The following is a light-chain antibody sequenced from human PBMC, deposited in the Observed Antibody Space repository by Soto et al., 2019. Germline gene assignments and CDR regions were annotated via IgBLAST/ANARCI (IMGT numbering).Light chain of an antibody. CDR1: FSNIGSNY. CDR3: AAWDDSLTAVV. Sequence: QSALTQPPSASETPGQRVTISCSGSFSNIGSNYVCWYQQVPRAAPKILISRNDQRPSGVPDRFSGSKSGTSASLAISGLQSDDEADYYCAAWDDSLTAVVFGGGTKVTVL. V-gene: IGLV1-47*01. J-gene: IGLJ2*01. CDR2: RND.